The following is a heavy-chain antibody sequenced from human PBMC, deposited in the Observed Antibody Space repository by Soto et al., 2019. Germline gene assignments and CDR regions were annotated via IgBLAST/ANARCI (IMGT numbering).Heavy chain of an antibody. Sequence: XETLSLTCAVAGFSLTSGNWWTWVRQSPQRGLEYIGEIFHDGTANYYPSFERRVAMSVDTSRNQFSLKLTSVTAADTAVYYCARDLGIAARSYYGMDVWGQGYTVTVSS. V-gene: IGHV4-4*02. D-gene: IGHD6-6*01. J-gene: IGHJ6*02. CDR1: GFSLTSGNW. CDR3: ARDLGIAARSYYGMDV. CDR2: IFHDGTA.